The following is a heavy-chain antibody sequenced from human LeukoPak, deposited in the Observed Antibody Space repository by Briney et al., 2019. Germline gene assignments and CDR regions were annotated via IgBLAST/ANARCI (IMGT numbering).Heavy chain of an antibody. CDR3: ARLPRPHFPSLPY. CDR2: INPNSGGT. Sequence: GASVKVSCKASGYTFTGYYMHWVRQAPGQGLEWMGWINPNSGGTNYAQKFQGRVTMTRDTSISTAYMELSRLRSDDTAVYYCARLPRPHFPSLPYWGQGTLVTVSS. D-gene: IGHD3-3*02. CDR1: GYTFTGYY. V-gene: IGHV1-2*02. J-gene: IGHJ4*02.